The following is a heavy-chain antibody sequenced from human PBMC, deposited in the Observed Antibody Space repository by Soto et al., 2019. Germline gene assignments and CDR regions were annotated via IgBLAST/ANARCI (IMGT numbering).Heavy chain of an antibody. D-gene: IGHD2-2*01. Sequence: VSLRLSKAESGFTFTNFWMSWVRQAQGKGREWLENINQDGSDKYYVDSVKGRFTISRDNAKYSLYLQMNSLRVEDTTVYFCARDASTSCFDYWGQGT. V-gene: IGHV3-7*01. CDR3: ARDASTSCFDY. J-gene: IGHJ4*02. CDR2: INQDGSDK. CDR1: GFTFTNFW.